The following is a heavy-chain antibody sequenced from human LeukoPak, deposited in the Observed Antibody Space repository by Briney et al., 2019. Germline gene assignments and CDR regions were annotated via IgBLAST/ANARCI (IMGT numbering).Heavy chain of an antibody. CDR3: VKGQEYLEWFYEY. Sequence: GGSLRLSCVDSGFTFSVYSMHWVRQAPGKGLEWLAGITHDGTFIHYADSVKGRLTISRDNLKSTLILHMSGLRAEDTAVYYCVKGQEYLEWFYEYWGQGSLVTVSS. J-gene: IGHJ4*02. CDR2: ITHDGTFI. CDR1: GFTFSVYS. D-gene: IGHD3-3*01. V-gene: IGHV3-30*04.